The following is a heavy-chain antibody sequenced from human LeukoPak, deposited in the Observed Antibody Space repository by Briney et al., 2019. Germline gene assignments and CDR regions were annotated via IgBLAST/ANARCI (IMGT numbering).Heavy chain of an antibody. CDR1: GGSFSGYY. Sequence: PSETLSLTCAVYGGSFSGYYWSWIRQPPGKGLEWIGEINHSGSTNYNPSLKSRVTISVDTSKNQFSLNLSSVTAADTAVYYCARGLSMTTVTPFDYWGQGTLVTVSS. V-gene: IGHV4-34*01. J-gene: IGHJ4*02. D-gene: IGHD4-17*01. CDR2: INHSGST. CDR3: ARGLSMTTVTPFDY.